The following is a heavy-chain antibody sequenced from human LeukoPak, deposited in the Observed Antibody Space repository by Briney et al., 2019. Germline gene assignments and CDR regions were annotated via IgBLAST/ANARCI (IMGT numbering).Heavy chain of an antibody. J-gene: IGHJ5*02. V-gene: IGHV1-69*04. CDR1: GGTFSSYA. D-gene: IGHD6-25*01. Sequence: GASVKVSCKASGGTFSSYAISWVRQAPGQGLEWMGRIIPILGIANYAQKFQGRVTITADKSTSTAYMELSSLRSEDTAVYYCARVEQERLESFDPWGQGTLVTVSS. CDR2: IIPILGIA. CDR3: ARVEQERLESFDP.